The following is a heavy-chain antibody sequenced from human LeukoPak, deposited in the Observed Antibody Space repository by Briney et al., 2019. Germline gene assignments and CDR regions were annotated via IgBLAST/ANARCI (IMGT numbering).Heavy chain of an antibody. CDR3: ARDKRSIAAAGPINWFDP. J-gene: IGHJ5*02. V-gene: IGHV3-48*01. Sequence: GGSLRLACAASGFTFSSCAMSWVRQAPGKGLEWVSYISSSSSTIYYADSVKGRFTISRDNAKNSLYLQMNSLRAEDTAVYYCARDKRSIAAAGPINWFDPWGQGTLVTVSS. CDR2: ISSSSSTI. D-gene: IGHD6-13*01. CDR1: GFTFSSCA.